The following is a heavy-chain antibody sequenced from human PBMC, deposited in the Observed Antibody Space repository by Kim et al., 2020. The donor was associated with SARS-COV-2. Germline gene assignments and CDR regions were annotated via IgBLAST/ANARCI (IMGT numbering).Heavy chain of an antibody. D-gene: IGHD3-3*01. CDR3: ARGDYDFWSGYYIPNWFDP. V-gene: IGHV7-4-1*02. Sequence: ALVKVSCKASGYTFTSYAMNWVRQAPGQGLEWMGWINTNTGNPTYAQGFTGRFVFSLDTSVSTAYLQISSLKAEDTAVYYCARGDYDFWSGYYIPNWFDPWGQGTLVTVSS. CDR2: INTNTGNP. J-gene: IGHJ5*02. CDR1: GYTFTSYA.